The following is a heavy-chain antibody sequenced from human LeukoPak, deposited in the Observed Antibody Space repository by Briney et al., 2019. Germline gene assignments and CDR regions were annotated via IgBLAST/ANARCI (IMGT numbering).Heavy chain of an antibody. J-gene: IGHJ4*02. V-gene: IGHV4-59*01. CDR3: ARGTFRYYYDSSGYYHDY. CDR1: GGSISSYY. D-gene: IGHD3-22*01. CDR2: IYYSGST. Sequence: SETLSLTCTVSGGSISSYYWSWIRQPPGKGLEWIGYIYYSGSTNYNPSLKSRVTISVDTSKNQFSLKLSSVTAADTAVYYCARGTFRYYYDSSGYYHDYWGQGTLVTVSS.